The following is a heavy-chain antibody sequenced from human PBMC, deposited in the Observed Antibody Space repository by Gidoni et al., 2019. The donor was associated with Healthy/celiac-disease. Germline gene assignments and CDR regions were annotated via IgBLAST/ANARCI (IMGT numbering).Heavy chain of an antibody. CDR1: GYTFTGYY. Sequence: QVQLVQSGAEVKKPGASVKVSCKASGYTFTGYYLHWVRHAPGQGLEWMGWLNPNSGGTNYAQKFQGRVTMTRDTSISTAYMELSRLRSDDTAVYYCAREQGPRHCSSTSCYIFFLRPGLDYWGQGTLVTVSS. D-gene: IGHD2-2*02. CDR2: LNPNSGGT. V-gene: IGHV1-2*02. J-gene: IGHJ4*02. CDR3: AREQGPRHCSSTSCYIFFLRPGLDY.